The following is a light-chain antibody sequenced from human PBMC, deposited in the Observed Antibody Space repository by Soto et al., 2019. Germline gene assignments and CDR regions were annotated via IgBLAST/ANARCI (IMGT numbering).Light chain of an antibody. V-gene: IGLV2-14*03. Sequence: QSALTQPASVSGSPGQSITISCTGTSSDVGGYNYVSWYQLHPGKAPKLVIYDVTNRPSGVSNRFSGSKSGNTASLTISGLQAEDEADYYCSSFTSSVTWVFGGGTKGTVL. CDR1: SSDVGGYNY. CDR2: DVT. J-gene: IGLJ3*02. CDR3: SSFTSSVTWV.